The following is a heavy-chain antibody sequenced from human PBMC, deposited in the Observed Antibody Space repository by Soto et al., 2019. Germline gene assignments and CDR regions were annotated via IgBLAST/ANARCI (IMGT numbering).Heavy chain of an antibody. V-gene: IGHV3-49*04. CDR2: IRSKAYGGTT. J-gene: IGHJ4*02. CDR1: GFTFGDYA. Sequence: EVQLVESGGGLVQPGRSLRLSCTASGFTFGDYAMSWVRQAPGKGLEWVGFIRSKAYGGTTEYAASVKGRFTISRDDSKSIAYLQMNSLKTVDTAVYYCTRDLEEQWLFDYWGQGTLVTVSS. CDR3: TRDLEEQWLFDY. D-gene: IGHD6-19*01.